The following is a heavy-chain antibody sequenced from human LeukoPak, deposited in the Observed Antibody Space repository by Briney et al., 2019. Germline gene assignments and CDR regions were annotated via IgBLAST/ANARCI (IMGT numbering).Heavy chain of an antibody. Sequence: GGSLRLSCAASGFTFSDYWMSWVRQAPGKGLEWVANINQDGSVKFYVWSVKGRFTISRDNAKNSVYLQMTTLRAEDTAVYYCATSHDSGGRDWGQGTLVTVSS. V-gene: IGHV3-7*01. CDR3: ATSHDSGGRD. D-gene: IGHD3-22*01. CDR1: GFTFSDYW. CDR2: INQDGSVK. J-gene: IGHJ4*02.